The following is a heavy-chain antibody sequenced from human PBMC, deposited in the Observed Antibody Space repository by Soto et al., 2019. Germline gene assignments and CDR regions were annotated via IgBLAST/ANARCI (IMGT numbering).Heavy chain of an antibody. CDR2: IYYSGST. V-gene: IGHV4-31*03. J-gene: IGHJ4*02. CDR1: GGSISSGGYY. D-gene: IGHD3-22*01. Sequence: SETLSLTCTVSGGSISSGGYYWSWIRQHPGKGLEWIGYIYYSGSTYYNPSLKSRVTISVDTSKNQFSLKLSSVTAADTAVYYCARGADYYDSSLFDYWGQGTLVTAPQ. CDR3: ARGADYYDSSLFDY.